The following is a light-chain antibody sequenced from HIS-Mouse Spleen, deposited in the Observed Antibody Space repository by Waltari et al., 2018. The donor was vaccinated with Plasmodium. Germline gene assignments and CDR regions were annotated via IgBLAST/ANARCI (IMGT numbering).Light chain of an antibody. Sequence: QSALTQPRSVSGSPGQSVTISCTGTPSDVGGYNYVSGYQQHPGKAPKRMIYDVSKRPAGVPDRFSSSKSGNTTTLTISGLQAEDEADYYCCSYAGSYTYVVGTGAKVTVL. CDR2: DVS. V-gene: IGLV2-11*01. CDR1: PSDVGGYNY. J-gene: IGLJ1*01. CDR3: CSYAGSYTYV.